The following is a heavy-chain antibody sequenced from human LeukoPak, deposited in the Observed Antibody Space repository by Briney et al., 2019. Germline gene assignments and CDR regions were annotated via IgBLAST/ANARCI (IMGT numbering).Heavy chain of an antibody. Sequence: PVGSLRLSCAASGFTFSSYAMSWVRQAPGKGLEWVSAISGSGGSTYYADSVKGRFTISRDNSKNTLYLQMNSLRAEDTAVYYCANLFGYYDILTGYYSGTSYFDHWGQGTLVTVSS. CDR1: GFTFSSYA. D-gene: IGHD3-9*01. V-gene: IGHV3-23*01. J-gene: IGHJ4*02. CDR3: ANLFGYYDILTGYYSGTSYFDH. CDR2: ISGSGGST.